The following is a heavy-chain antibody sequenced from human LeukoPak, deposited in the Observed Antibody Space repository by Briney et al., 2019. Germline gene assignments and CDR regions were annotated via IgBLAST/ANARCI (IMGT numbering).Heavy chain of an antibody. D-gene: IGHD6-19*01. J-gene: IGHJ5*02. V-gene: IGHV3-53*01. CDR1: GFTVSSNS. Sequence: GGSLRLSCTVSGFTVSSNSMSWVRQAPGKGLEWVSFIYSDNTHYSDSVKGRFTISRDNPKNTLYLQMNSLRAEDTAVYYCTRAAYSSGWYISPPSWFDPWGQGTLVTVSS. CDR2: IYSDNT. CDR3: TRAAYSSGWYISPPSWFDP.